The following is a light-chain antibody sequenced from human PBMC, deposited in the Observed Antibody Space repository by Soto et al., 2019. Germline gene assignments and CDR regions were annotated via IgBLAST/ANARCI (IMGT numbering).Light chain of an antibody. J-gene: IGKJ1*01. V-gene: IGKV3-20*01. CDR1: QNVNNNY. Sequence: EIVLTQSPGTLSLTPGDRATLSCRASQNVNNNYLAWYQQKPGQAPRLLIYGAFNRATGFAEIFSGSGSGTDLTLTNRRLDPDVTAVYYGQRYETSWTFGYGTKVESK. CDR3: QRYETSWT. CDR2: GAF.